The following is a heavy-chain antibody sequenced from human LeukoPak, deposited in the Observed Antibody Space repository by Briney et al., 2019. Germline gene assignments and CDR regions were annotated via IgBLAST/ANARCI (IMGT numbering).Heavy chain of an antibody. CDR3: ARVGDSSNSWFDP. J-gene: IGHJ5*02. D-gene: IGHD6-19*01. V-gene: IGHV1-46*01. Sequence: ASVKVSCKASGYTFTNYFIHWMRQAPGQGLEWMGIINPSGGSNSNAQNFQGRVTMTRDTSTSTVYMEMSSLRYEDTAVYYCARVGDSSNSWFDPWGQGTLVTVSS. CDR2: INPSGGSN. CDR1: GYTFTNYF.